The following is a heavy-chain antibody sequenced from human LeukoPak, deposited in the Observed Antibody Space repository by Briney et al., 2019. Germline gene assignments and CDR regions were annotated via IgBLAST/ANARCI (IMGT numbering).Heavy chain of an antibody. Sequence: PGGSLRLSCAVSGFTFSSYWMHWVRQAPGKGLVWVSRINSDGNNPSYADSVRGRFTTSRDTAKNTLYLQMNSLRAEDTAVYYCALAVDGFDYWGQGTLVTVSS. D-gene: IGHD6-13*01. J-gene: IGHJ4*02. CDR1: GFTFSSYW. CDR3: ALAVDGFDY. CDR2: INSDGNNP. V-gene: IGHV3-74*01.